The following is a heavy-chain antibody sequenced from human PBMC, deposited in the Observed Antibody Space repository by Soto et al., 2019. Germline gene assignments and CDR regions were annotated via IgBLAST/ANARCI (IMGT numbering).Heavy chain of an antibody. CDR1: GGTFSSYA. J-gene: IGHJ6*02. CDR2: IIPIFGTA. D-gene: IGHD5-12*01. CDR3: AGGGYDLYYYYYGMDV. V-gene: IGHV1-69*12. Sequence: QVQLVQSGAEVKKPGSSVKVSCKASGGTFSSYAISWVRQAPGQGLEWMGGIIPIFGTANYAQKFQGRVTITADESTSTAYMERSSLRSEDTAVYYCAGGGYDLYYYYYGMDVWGQGTTVTVSS.